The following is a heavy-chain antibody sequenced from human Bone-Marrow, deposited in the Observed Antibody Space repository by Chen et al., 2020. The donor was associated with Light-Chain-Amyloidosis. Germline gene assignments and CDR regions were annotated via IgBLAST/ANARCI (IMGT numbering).Heavy chain of an antibody. CDR2: ISFNG. D-gene: IGHD3-9*01. CDR3: ARTLRYGHQVYFDY. CDR1: GFPFSSHA. Sequence: QVQLVESGGGVVQPGTSLRLSCVGSGFPFSSHAMHWVRQAPGRGLEWVAGISFNGRADSVQGRFTVSRDNSKSTLYLQMDSLRPEDTAVYYCARTLRYGHQVYFDYWGQGTLVTVSS. J-gene: IGHJ4*02. V-gene: IGHV3-30*04.